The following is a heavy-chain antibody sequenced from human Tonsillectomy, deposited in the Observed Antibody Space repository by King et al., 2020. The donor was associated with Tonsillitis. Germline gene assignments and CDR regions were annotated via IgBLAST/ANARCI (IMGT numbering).Heavy chain of an antibody. CDR1: GFTFSDYA. D-gene: IGHD4-11*01. Sequence: HVQLVESGGGVVQPGRSLRLSCTASGFTFSDYAMHWVRQAPGKGLEWVAVISYDGSNKYYADSVKGRFTISRDNSKNTLYLQMHSLRVEDTAVYYCARDIDDYDNYVGYFDYWGQGTLVTVSS. V-gene: IGHV3-30-3*01. CDR3: ARDIDDYDNYVGYFDY. CDR2: ISYDGSNK. J-gene: IGHJ4*02.